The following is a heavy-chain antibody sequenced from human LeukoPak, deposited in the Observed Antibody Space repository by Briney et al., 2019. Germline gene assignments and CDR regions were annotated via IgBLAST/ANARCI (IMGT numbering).Heavy chain of an antibody. CDR1: GGSISSYY. J-gene: IGHJ3*02. Sequence: SETLSLTCTVSGGSISSYYWSWIRQPPGKGLEWIGYIYYSGSTNYNPSLKSRVTISVDTSKNQFSLKLSSVTAADTAVYYCARAIAAAGTRGAFDIWGQGTIVTVSS. V-gene: IGHV4-59*01. CDR2: IYYSGST. CDR3: ARAIAAAGTRGAFDI. D-gene: IGHD6-13*01.